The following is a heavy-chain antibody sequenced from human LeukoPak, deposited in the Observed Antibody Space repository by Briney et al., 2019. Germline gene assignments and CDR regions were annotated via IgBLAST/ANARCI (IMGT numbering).Heavy chain of an antibody. CDR3: AKAGDSSSWVHWFDP. CDR1: GFTFDDYA. J-gene: IGHJ5*02. V-gene: IGHV3-9*01. D-gene: IGHD6-13*01. CDR2: ISWNSGSI. Sequence: GGSLRLSCAASGFTFDDYAMHWVRQASGKGLEWVSGISWNSGSIGYADSVKGRFTISRDNAKNSLYLQMNSLRAEDTALYYCAKAGDSSSWVHWFDPWGQGTLVTVSS.